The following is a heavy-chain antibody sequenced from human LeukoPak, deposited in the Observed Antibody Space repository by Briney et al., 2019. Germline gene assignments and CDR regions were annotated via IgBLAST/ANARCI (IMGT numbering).Heavy chain of an antibody. D-gene: IGHD6-19*01. CDR2: ISSSSSYI. J-gene: IGHJ4*02. V-gene: IGHV3-21*01. CDR3: ARGGLAGYSSGWYGSPGLIDY. Sequence: GGSLRLSCAASGFTFSSYSMNWVRQAPGKGLEWVSSISSSSSYIYYADSVKGRFTISRNNAKNSLYLQMNSLRAEDTAVYYCARGGLAGYSSGWYGSPGLIDYWGQGTLVTVSS. CDR1: GFTFSSYS.